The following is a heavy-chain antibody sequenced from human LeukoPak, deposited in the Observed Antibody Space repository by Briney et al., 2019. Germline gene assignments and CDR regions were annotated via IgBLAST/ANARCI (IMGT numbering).Heavy chain of an antibody. CDR2: ISCSSSYI. D-gene: IGHD2-15*01. J-gene: IGHJ4*02. CDR3: ARDSEAYCSGGSCSMFDY. Sequence: GGSLRLSCAASGFTFSSYSINWVRQAPGKGLEWVSSISCSSSYIYYADSGKGRFTISRDNRTNSLYLQMNSLRAADTAVYYCARDSEAYCSGGSCSMFDYWGQGTLVTVSS. V-gene: IGHV3-21*01. CDR1: GFTFSSYS.